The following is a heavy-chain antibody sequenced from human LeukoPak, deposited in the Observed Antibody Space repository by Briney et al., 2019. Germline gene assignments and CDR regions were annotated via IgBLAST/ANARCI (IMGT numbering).Heavy chain of an antibody. CDR3: ARVYQSTSGRAIDY. CDR1: GFTLSSYW. D-gene: IGHD2-2*01. V-gene: IGHV3-7*01. J-gene: IGHJ4*02. Sequence: GGPLRLSCAASGFTLSSYWMSWVRQAPGKGLEWVANIKQDGSAKDYVDSVKGRFTISRENAKNSLYLQMNSLRVDDTAIYYCARVYQSTSGRAIDYWGQGTLVTVSS. CDR2: IKQDGSAK.